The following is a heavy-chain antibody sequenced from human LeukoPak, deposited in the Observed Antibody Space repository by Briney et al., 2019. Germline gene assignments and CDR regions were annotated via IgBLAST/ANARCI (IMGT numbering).Heavy chain of an antibody. CDR3: ARSYSDYDYFNNWFDP. CDR1: GFSLSTSGVG. Sequence: ESGPTLVKPTQTLTLTCTFSGFSLSTSGVGVGWIRQPPGKALEWLALIYWNDDKRYSPSLKSGLTISKDTSKNQVVLTMTNMDPVDTATYYCARSYSDYDYFNNWFDPWGQGTLVTVSS. J-gene: IGHJ5*02. D-gene: IGHD5-12*01. V-gene: IGHV2-5*01. CDR2: IYWNDDK.